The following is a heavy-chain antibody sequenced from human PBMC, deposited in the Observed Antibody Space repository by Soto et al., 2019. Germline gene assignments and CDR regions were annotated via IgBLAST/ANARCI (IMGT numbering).Heavy chain of an antibody. J-gene: IGHJ3*02. CDR3: ARTYYAGAFDI. CDR2: IDWDDDK. D-gene: IGHD3-16*01. CDR1: GFSLSTSGMR. Sequence: SGPTLVNPTQTLTLTFTFSGFSLSTSGMRGSWIRQPPGKALEWLARIDWDDDKFYSTSLKTRLTISKDTSKNQVVLTMTNMDPVDTATYYCARTYYAGAFDIWGQGXMVTVSS. V-gene: IGHV2-70*04.